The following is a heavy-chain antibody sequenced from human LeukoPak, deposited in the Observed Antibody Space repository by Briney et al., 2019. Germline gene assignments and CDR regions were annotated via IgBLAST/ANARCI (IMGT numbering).Heavy chain of an antibody. CDR2: ISSSGTI. CDR3: ARELSNYDFWL. V-gene: IGHV3-48*01. Sequence: GGSLRLSCAASGFIFSRYNMNWVRQAPGKGLEWVSYISSSGTIYYADPVKGRFTISRDNAKNSLYLQMNSLRAEDTAVYYCARELSNYDFWLWGQGTLVTVSS. CDR1: GFIFSRYN. D-gene: IGHD3-3*01. J-gene: IGHJ4*02.